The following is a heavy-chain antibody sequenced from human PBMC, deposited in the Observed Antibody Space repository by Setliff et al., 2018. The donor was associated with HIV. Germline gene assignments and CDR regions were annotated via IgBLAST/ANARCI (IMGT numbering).Heavy chain of an antibody. D-gene: IGHD5-12*01. Sequence: GGSLRLSCAVSGFTFSGYWMTWVRQAPGKGLEWVASINPGGSEKWYVDSVKGRFTVSGDNTKNSLYLQMNSLRAEDTAVYYCERGGGYDTFDFWGQGTMVTVSS. V-gene: IGHV3-7*04. CDR2: INPGGSEK. CDR1: GFTFSGYW. CDR3: ERGGGYDTFDF. J-gene: IGHJ3*01.